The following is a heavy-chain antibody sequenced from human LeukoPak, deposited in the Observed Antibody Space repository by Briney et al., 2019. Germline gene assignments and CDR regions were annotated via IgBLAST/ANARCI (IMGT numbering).Heavy chain of an antibody. CDR1: GYTFTGYY. CDR2: INPNSGGT. D-gene: IGHD2-15*01. V-gene: IGHV1-2*02. J-gene: IGHJ3*02. CDR3: ARIPLRSGGRLDAFDI. Sequence: ASVKVSCKASGYTFTGYYMHWVRQAPGQGLEWMGWINPNSGGTNYAQKFQGRVTMTRDTSISTAYMELSRLRSDDTAVYYCARIPLRSGGRLDAFDIWGQGTMVTVSS.